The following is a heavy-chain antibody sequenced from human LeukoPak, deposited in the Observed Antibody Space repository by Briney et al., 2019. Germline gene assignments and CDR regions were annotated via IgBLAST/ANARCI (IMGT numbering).Heavy chain of an antibody. CDR3: ARYSGSYGSDY. J-gene: IGHJ4*02. D-gene: IGHD1-26*01. V-gene: IGHV3-7*01. CDR1: GFTFSSYA. CDR2: IKQDGSEK. Sequence: GGSLRLSCAASGFTFSSYAMHWVRQAPGKGLEWVANIKQDGSEKYYVDSVKGRFTISRDNAKNSLYLQMNSLRAEDTTVYYCARYSGSYGSDYWGQGTLVTVSS.